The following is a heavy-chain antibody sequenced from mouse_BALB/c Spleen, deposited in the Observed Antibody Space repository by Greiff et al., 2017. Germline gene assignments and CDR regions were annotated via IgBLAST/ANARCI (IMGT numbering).Heavy chain of an antibody. CDR1: GFTFSSYA. J-gene: IGHJ2*01. Sequence: EVQVVESGGGLVKPGGSLKLSCAASGFTFSSYAMSWVRQSPEKRLEWVAEISSGGSYTYYPDTVTGRFTISRDNAKNTLYLEMSSLRSEDTAMYYCARDRDSSFDYWGQGTTLTVSS. CDR2: ISSGGSYT. D-gene: IGHD1-1*01. V-gene: IGHV5-9-4*01. CDR3: ARDRDSSFDY.